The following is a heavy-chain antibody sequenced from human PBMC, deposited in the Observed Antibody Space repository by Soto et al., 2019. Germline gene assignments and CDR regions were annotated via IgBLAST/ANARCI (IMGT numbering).Heavy chain of an antibody. J-gene: IGHJ3*02. V-gene: IGHV3-21*01. D-gene: IGHD3-3*01. CDR1: GFTFSSYS. CDR3: ARIASGSLDDAFDI. CDR2: ISSSSSYI. Sequence: PGGSLRLSCAASGFTFSSYSMNWVRQAPGKGLEWVSSISSSSSYIYYADSVKGRFTISRDNAKNSLYLQMNSLRAEDTAVCYCARIASGSLDDAFDIWGQGTMVTVSS.